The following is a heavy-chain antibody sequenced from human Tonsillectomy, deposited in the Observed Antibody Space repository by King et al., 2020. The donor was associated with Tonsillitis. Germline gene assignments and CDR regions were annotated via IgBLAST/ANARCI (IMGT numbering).Heavy chain of an antibody. D-gene: IGHD4-17*01. CDR2: INPNGGST. V-gene: IGHV1-46*01. CDR3: ARDPQYGANGLTYHNYGMDV. CDR1: GYTFTHYY. Sequence: QLVQSGAEVKKPGASVKVSCKASGYTFTHYYVHWVRQAPGQGLEWMGIINPNGGSTSYPEKFQGRVTMTRDTSTSTVYMELSKLTSDDTAMYYCARDPQYGANGLTYHNYGMDVWGQGTTVTVAA. J-gene: IGHJ6*01.